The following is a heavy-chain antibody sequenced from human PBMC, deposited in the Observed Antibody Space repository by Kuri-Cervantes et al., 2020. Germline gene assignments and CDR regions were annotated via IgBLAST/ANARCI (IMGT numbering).Heavy chain of an antibody. J-gene: IGHJ4*02. Sequence: SETLSLTCTVSGGSISSSSYYWGWIRQPPGKGLEWIGSIYYSGSTYYNPSLKNRVTISVDTSKNQFSLKLSSVTAADTAVYYCARGHIVVVTAIPYYFDYWGQGTLVTVSS. CDR3: ARGHIVVVTAIPYYFDY. D-gene: IGHD2-21*02. CDR1: GGSISSSSYY. V-gene: IGHV4-39*07. CDR2: IYYSGST.